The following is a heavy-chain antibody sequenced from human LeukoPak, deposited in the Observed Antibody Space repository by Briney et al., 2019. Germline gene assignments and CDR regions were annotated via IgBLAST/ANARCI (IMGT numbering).Heavy chain of an antibody. CDR2: ISSSSSYI. Sequence: PGGSLRLSCKVSGFTFSSYSMNWVRQAPGKGLEWVSSISSSSSYIYYADSVKGRFTISRDNAKNSLYLQMNSLRAEDTAVYYCARDLDADYGDPVHWGQGTLVTVSS. J-gene: IGHJ4*02. CDR1: GFTFSSYS. D-gene: IGHD4-17*01. CDR3: ARDLDADYGDPVH. V-gene: IGHV3-21*01.